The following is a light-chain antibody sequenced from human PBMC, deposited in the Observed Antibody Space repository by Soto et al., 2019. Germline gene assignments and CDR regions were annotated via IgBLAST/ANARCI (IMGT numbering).Light chain of an antibody. J-gene: IGKJ4*01. CDR2: DAS. CDR1: QDINNY. CDR3: QQYDNLPLT. V-gene: IGKV1-33*01. Sequence: DIQMTQSPSSLSASVGDRVTITCQASQDINNYLNWYQQKSGKAPKLLIYDASDLETGVPSRFSGSGSVTDFTFTISSLQPEDIATYYCQQYDNLPLTFGGGTKVEIK.